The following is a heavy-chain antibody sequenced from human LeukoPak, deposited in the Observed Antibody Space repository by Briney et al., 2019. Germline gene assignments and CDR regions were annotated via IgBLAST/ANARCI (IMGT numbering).Heavy chain of an antibody. V-gene: IGHV3-23*01. J-gene: IGHJ6*03. D-gene: IGHD3-16*02. CDR2: ISGSGNST. CDR3: AKMARSSRYYYFFMDV. CDR1: EVAFSRYA. Sequence: GGSLRLSCAASEVAFSRYAMSWVRQAPGKGLEWVSTISGSGNSTYYADSVKGRFTVSRDNSNDTMFLQLNSLRAEDTAVYYCAKMARSSRYYYFFMDVWGTGTAVTVSS.